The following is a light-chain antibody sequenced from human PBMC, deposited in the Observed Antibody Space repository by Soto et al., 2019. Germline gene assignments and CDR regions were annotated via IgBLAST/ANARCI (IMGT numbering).Light chain of an antibody. CDR2: GNS. CDR3: QSCDSSLWGWV. Sequence: QSVLTQPPSVSGAPGPRVTISCTGSSSNIGAGFDVHWYQQLPGTAPKLLIYGNSNRPSGVPDRFSGSKSGTAASLASTGLQSEYEADYYCQSCDSSLWGWVFGLGTKHPVL. J-gene: IGLJ3*02. V-gene: IGLV1-40*01. CDR1: SSNIGAGFD.